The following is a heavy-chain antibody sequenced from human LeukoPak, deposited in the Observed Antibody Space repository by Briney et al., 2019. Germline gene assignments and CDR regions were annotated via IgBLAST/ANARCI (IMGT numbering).Heavy chain of an antibody. CDR3: ARGPKYAYRSSTSCYSAFDI. Sequence: TSETLSLTCAVYGGSFSGYYWSWIRQPPGKGLEWIGEINHSGSTNYNPSLKSRVTISVDTSKNQFSLKLSSVTAADTAVYYCARGPKYAYRSSTSCYSAFDIWGQGTMVTVSS. D-gene: IGHD2-2*02. V-gene: IGHV4-34*01. CDR1: GGSFSGYY. J-gene: IGHJ3*02. CDR2: INHSGST.